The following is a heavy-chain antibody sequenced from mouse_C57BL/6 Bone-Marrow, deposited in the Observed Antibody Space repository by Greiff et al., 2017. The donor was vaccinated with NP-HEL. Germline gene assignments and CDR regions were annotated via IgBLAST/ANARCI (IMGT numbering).Heavy chain of an antibody. CDR3: ARGRDYYDYPYYFDY. V-gene: IGHV1-72*01. D-gene: IGHD2-4*01. J-gene: IGHJ2*01. CDR2: IDTNSGGT. CDR1: GYTFTSYW. Sequence: VKLQQPGAELVKPGASVKLSCKASGYTFTSYWMHWVKQRPGRGLEWIGRIDTNSGGTKYNEKFKSKATLTVDKPSSTAYMQLSSLTSEDSAVYYCARGRDYYDYPYYFDYWGQGTTLTVSS.